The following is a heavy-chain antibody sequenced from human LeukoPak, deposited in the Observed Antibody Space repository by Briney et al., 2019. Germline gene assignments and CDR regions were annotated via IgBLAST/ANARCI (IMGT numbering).Heavy chain of an antibody. Sequence: GGSLRLSCAASGFTFSSYAMSWVRQAPGKGLEWVSAISVSGGSTYYPDSVKGRFTIYRDNSKNTLYLQMNSLRAEDTAVYYCAKDPYYDFWSGYYRIWFDPWGQGTLVTVSS. J-gene: IGHJ5*02. CDR2: ISVSGGST. CDR1: GFTFSSYA. V-gene: IGHV3-23*01. D-gene: IGHD3-3*01. CDR3: AKDPYYDFWSGYYRIWFDP.